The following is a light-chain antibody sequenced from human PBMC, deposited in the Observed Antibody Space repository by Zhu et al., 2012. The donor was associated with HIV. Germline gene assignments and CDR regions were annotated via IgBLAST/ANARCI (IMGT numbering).Light chain of an antibody. CDR2: SAS. V-gene: IGKV1-9*01. J-gene: IGKJ3*01. CDR3: QQFSSFPIT. Sequence: DIQLTQSPSFLSASVGDRVTITCRASQDISNSLAWYQQTPDKAPKLLIYSASTLQTGVPSRFSGSGSGTKFTLTVSGLQPEDFATYYCQQFSSFPITFGPGTNVDIK. CDR1: QDISNS.